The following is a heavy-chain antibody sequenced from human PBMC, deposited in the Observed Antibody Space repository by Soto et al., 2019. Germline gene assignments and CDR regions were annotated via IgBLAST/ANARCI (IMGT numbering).Heavy chain of an antibody. CDR2: IGRGDYK. CDR1: GFTFSDYV. CDR3: ATLPESNDYGDYGDAFDI. V-gene: IGHV3-23*01. Sequence: PGGSLRLSCEASGFTFSDYVMNWVRQGPGKGLEWVSTIGRGDYKYYADSVKGRFTISRDTSKNTLYLQMNSLRAEDTAVYYCATLPESNDYGDYGDAFDIWGQGTMVTVSS. D-gene: IGHD4-17*01. J-gene: IGHJ3*02.